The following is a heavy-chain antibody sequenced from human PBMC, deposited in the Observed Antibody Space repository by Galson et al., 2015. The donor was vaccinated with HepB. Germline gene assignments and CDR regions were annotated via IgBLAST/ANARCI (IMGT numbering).Heavy chain of an antibody. J-gene: IGHJ4*02. Sequence: SLRLSCAASGFSFNNAWMNWVRQAPGKGLEWVGRVKSKSDGGTTDYAAPVKGRFTISRDDSKYTLYLQMNSLKTEDTAVYYCTTDPAHTNDFWGQGTLVTVSP. CDR2: VKSKSDGGTT. CDR1: GFSFNNAW. V-gene: IGHV3-15*07. D-gene: IGHD3-3*01. CDR3: TTDPAHTNDF.